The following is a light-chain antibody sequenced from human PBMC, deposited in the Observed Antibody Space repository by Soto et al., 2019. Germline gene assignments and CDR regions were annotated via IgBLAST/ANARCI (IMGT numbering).Light chain of an antibody. CDR3: QEYDNWPPIT. J-gene: IGKJ5*01. Sequence: EIVLTQSPATLSLSPVSRATLSCRASQSVSSYLAWYQQKPGQAPRLLIYDASTRATGVPARFSGSGSGTEFTLTISSLQSEDFAVYYCQEYDNWPPITFGQGTRLEIK. CDR2: DAS. CDR1: QSVSSY. V-gene: IGKV3-15*01.